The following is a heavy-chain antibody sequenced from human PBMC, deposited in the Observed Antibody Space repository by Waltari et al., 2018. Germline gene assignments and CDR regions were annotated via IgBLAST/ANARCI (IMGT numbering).Heavy chain of an antibody. Sequence: EVQLVQSGAEVKKPGASLQISCKGSGYRFTSYSLGWGRQMPGKGLEWMGIIYPGDSDTRYSPSFQGQVTISADKSISTAYLQWSSLKASDTAMYYCARETTVSPFDYWGQGTLVTVSS. CDR2: IYPGDSDT. V-gene: IGHV5-51*03. CDR1: GYRFTSYS. D-gene: IGHD4-17*01. J-gene: IGHJ4*02. CDR3: ARETTVSPFDY.